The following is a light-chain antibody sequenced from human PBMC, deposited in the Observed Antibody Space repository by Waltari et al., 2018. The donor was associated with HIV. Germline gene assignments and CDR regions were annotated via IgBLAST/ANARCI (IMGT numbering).Light chain of an antibody. V-gene: IGKV3-11*01. Sequence: EIVLSQSPASLSLSPGERATLSCRASQSLSNYLAWYQQKPGQAPRLRIYDASTRVTGIPARFRGSGSGTDFTLTISSLDPGDFAIYYCQHRGDWYTFGQGTKLEI. CDR2: DAS. CDR1: QSLSNY. J-gene: IGKJ2*01. CDR3: QHRGDWYT.